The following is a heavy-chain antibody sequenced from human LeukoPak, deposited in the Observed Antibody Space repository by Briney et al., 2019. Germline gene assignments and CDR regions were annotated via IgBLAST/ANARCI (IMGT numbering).Heavy chain of an antibody. CDR1: GFTFSSYG. CDR2: ISSIDGST. J-gene: IGHJ2*01. Sequence: PGGSLRLSCAASGFTFSSYGMSWVRQAPGKGLEWVSGISSIDGSTYYADSVKGRFTVSRDNSKNTLYLQMNSLRAEDTAVYYCARVLNWGSSYFDLWGRGTLVTVSS. V-gene: IGHV3-23*01. D-gene: IGHD7-27*01. CDR3: ARVLNWGSSYFDL.